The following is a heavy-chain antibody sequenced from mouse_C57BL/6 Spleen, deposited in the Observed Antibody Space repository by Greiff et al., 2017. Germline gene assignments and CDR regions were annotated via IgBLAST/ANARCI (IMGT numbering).Heavy chain of an antibody. CDR2: IWTGGGT. J-gene: IGHJ4*01. V-gene: IGHV2-9-1*01. CDR1: GFSLTSYA. CDR3: ARRSDDGYYHYAMDY. Sequence: VQLQESGPGLVAPSQSLSITCTVSGFSLTSYAISWVRQPPGKGLEWLGVIWTGGGTNYNSALKSRLSISKDNSKSQVFLKMNSLQTDDTARYYCARRSDDGYYHYAMDYWGQGTSVTVSS. D-gene: IGHD2-3*01.